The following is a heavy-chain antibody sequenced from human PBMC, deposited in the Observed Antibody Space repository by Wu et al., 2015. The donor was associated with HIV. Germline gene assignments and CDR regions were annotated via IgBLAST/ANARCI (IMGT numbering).Heavy chain of an antibody. J-gene: IGHJ4*02. D-gene: IGHD2-2*01. CDR3: ATANIVVVPAANPFDY. Sequence: QVQLVQSGAEVKKPGASVKVSCKASGYTFTNYDISWVRQAPGQGLEWMGWISAYSGNTKYAQKLQGRVTMTTDTSTSSAYMELSRLRSDDTAVYYCATANIVVVPAANPFDYWGQGTLVTVSS. CDR1: GYTFTNYD. V-gene: IGHV1-18*01. CDR2: ISAYSGNT.